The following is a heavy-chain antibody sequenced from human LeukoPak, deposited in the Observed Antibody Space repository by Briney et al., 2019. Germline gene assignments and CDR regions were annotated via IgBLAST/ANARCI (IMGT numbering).Heavy chain of an antibody. J-gene: IGHJ4*02. CDR3: ARVLGGIVATTLDY. Sequence: KPGGSLRLSCAASGFTFSDYYMSWIRQAPGKGLEWVSYISSSSGYTNYADSVKGRFTISRDNAKNSLYLQMNSLRAEDTAVYYCARVLGGIVATTLDYWGQGTLVTVSS. CDR2: ISSSSGYT. CDR1: GFTFSDYY. V-gene: IGHV3-11*05. D-gene: IGHD5-12*01.